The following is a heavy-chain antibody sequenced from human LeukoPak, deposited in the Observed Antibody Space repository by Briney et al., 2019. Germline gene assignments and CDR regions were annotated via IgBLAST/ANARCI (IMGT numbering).Heavy chain of an antibody. D-gene: IGHD5-12*01. J-gene: IGHJ4*02. CDR3: AIFVLRGY. V-gene: IGHV1-2*02. Sequence: ASVKVSCKASGGTFRAYAITWLRQAPGQGLEWMGWINPNSGGTNYAQKFQGRVTMTRDTSISTAYMELSSLRYDDTAVCYCAIFVLRGYWGQGTLVTVSS. CDR2: INPNSGGT. CDR1: GGTFRAYA.